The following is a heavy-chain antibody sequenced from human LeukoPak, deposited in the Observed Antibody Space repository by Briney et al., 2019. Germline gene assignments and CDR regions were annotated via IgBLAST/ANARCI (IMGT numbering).Heavy chain of an antibody. V-gene: IGHV4-31*03. Sequence: SQTLSLTCTVSGVSISSGGYYWSWIRQHPGKGLEWIGYIYYSGSTYYNPSLKSRVTISVDTSKNQFSLKLSSVTAADTAVYYCARGSSNAFDIWGQGTMVTVSS. CDR3: ARGSSNAFDI. J-gene: IGHJ3*02. CDR1: GVSISSGGYY. CDR2: IYYSGST. D-gene: IGHD3-10*01.